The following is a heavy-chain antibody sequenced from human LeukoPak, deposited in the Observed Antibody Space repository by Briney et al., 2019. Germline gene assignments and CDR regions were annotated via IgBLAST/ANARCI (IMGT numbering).Heavy chain of an antibody. CDR3: ARGRGYSYGYFDY. J-gene: IGHJ4*02. Sequence: SETLSLTCAVYGGSFSGYYWSWIRQTPGKGLEWIGEINHSGSTNYNPSLKSRVTISVDTSKNQFSLKLSSVTAADTAVYYCARGRGYSYGYFDYWGQGTLVTVSS. D-gene: IGHD5-18*01. CDR1: GGSFSGYY. CDR2: INHSGST. V-gene: IGHV4-34*01.